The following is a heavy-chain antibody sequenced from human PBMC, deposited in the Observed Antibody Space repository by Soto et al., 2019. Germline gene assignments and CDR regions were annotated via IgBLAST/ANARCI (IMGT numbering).Heavy chain of an antibody. CDR3: ARGSRDSYPGSRIFDL. CDR2: ISYDGSNK. V-gene: IGHV3-30-3*01. J-gene: IGHJ4*02. D-gene: IGHD3-10*01. Sequence: GGSLRLSCAASGFTFRSYAMHWVRQAPGKGLEWVAVISYDGSNKYYADFVKGRFTISRENSKNTLYLQMSSLRDEDSAVYYCARGSRDSYPGSRIFDLGGRGTRVTVSS. CDR1: GFTFRSYA.